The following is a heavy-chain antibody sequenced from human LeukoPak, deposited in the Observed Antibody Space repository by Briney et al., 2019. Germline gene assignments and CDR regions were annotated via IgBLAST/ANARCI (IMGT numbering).Heavy chain of an antibody. V-gene: IGHV4-59*01. CDR2: IYYSGST. D-gene: IGHD3-16*01. CDR1: GGSISSYY. Sequence: SETLSLTCTVSGGSISSYYWSWIRQPPGKGLEWIGYIYYSGSTDYNPSLKSRVTISVDTSKNQFSLKLSSVTAADTAVYYCARDFGGGSTGRYYYYMDVWGKGTTVTVSS. J-gene: IGHJ6*03. CDR3: ARDFGGGSTGRYYYYMDV.